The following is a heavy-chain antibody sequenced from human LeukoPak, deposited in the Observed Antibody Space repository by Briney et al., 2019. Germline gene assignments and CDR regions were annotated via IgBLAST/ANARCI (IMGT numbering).Heavy chain of an antibody. J-gene: IGHJ4*02. CDR2: IYYSGSV. Sequence: PSETLSLTCTGSGAPINRGYYWSWIRQHPGKGLEWIGNIYYSGSVSYNPSLRSRLTISVDTSKNQFSLKLSTVTAADTAVYYCARQKSGYDYPAISDYWGQGTLVTVSS. CDR1: GAPINRGYY. D-gene: IGHD5-12*01. V-gene: IGHV4-31*03. CDR3: ARQKSGYDYPAISDY.